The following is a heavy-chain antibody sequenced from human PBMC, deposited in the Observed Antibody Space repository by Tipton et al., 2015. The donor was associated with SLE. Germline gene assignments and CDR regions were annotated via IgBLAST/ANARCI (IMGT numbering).Heavy chain of an antibody. Sequence: LRLSCSVSGGSISSDYWNWIRQPPGKGLEWIGYIYYSGSTNYNPSLKSRVTISVDTSKNNFSLKLTSVTAADTAVYYCARESLGYYGMDVWGQGTTVIVSS. CDR3: ARESLGYYGMDV. V-gene: IGHV4-59*01. CDR1: GGSISSDY. J-gene: IGHJ6*02. CDR2: IYYSGST. D-gene: IGHD7-27*01.